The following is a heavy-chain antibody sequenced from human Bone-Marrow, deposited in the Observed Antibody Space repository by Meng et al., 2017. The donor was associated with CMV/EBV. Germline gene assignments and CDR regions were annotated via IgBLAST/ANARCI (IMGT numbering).Heavy chain of an antibody. J-gene: IGHJ4*02. D-gene: IGHD1-26*01. CDR1: GFTFSNYA. Sequence: GGSLRLSCGASGFTFSNYAMSWVRQAPGKGLQWVSAIVGSGGSTYYADSVKGRFTISRDNSKSTLYLQMNSLRDEDTAVYYCAIEVELTESRDYWGQGTLVTVSS. CDR2: IVGSGGST. CDR3: AIEVELTESRDY. V-gene: IGHV3-23*01.